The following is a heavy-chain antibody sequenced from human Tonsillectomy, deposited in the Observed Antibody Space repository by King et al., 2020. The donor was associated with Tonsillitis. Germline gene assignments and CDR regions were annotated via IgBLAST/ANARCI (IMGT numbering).Heavy chain of an antibody. CDR1: GGSINDDHW. Sequence: VQLQESGPGLLKPMGTLSLTCAVSGGSINDDHWWSWVRQPPGKGLEWIGEIHHSGRTNYNPSLKSRVTISVDKSKNQFSLNVNSVTAADTALYYCTTNSAYCLNFWGQGTLVTVSS. J-gene: IGHJ4*02. CDR2: IHHSGRT. V-gene: IGHV4-4*02. CDR3: TTNSAYCLNF. D-gene: IGHD1-26*01.